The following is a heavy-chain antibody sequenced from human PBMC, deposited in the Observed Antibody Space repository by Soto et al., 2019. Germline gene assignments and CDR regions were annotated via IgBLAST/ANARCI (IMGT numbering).Heavy chain of an antibody. V-gene: IGHV3-33*06. CDR1: GFIFSSYG. D-gene: IGHD6-19*01. CDR2: IWYDGSNT. Sequence: QVQLVESGGGVVQPGKSLRLSCAASGFIFSSYGMHWVRQAPGKGLEWVAGIWYDGSNTFYSDAVKGRFSISRDNSKNTVDLQMNSLRAEDTAVYYWSKSIAVAPGWLDPWGQGILVTVSS. J-gene: IGHJ5*02. CDR3: SKSIAVAPGWLDP.